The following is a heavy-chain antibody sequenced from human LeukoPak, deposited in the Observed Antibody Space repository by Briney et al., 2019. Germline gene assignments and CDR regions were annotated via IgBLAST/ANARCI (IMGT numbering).Heavy chain of an antibody. J-gene: IGHJ4*02. CDR1: GYSISSGYY. Sequence: SETLSLTCAVSGYSISSGYYWDWIRQPPGKGLEWIGNIYHSGSTYYNPSLKSRVTISVDTSKNQFSLRLSSVTAADTAVYYCARSTGSTMFVDYWGQGTLVTVSS. CDR2: IYHSGST. D-gene: IGHD3-10*02. V-gene: IGHV4-38-2*01. CDR3: ARSTGSTMFVDY.